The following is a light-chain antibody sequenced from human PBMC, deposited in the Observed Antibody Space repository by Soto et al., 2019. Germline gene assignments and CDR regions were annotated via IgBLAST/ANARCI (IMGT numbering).Light chain of an antibody. CDR3: QQYNNWWT. CDR1: QSVSSN. J-gene: IGKJ1*01. Sequence: EIVMTQSPVTLSVSPGERATLSCWAGQSVSSNLAWYQQKPGQAPRLLIYGASTRATGIPARFTGSGSGTEFTLTISSLQFDDSAVYYCQQYNNWWTLGQGTKVDIK. V-gene: IGKV3-15*01. CDR2: GAS.